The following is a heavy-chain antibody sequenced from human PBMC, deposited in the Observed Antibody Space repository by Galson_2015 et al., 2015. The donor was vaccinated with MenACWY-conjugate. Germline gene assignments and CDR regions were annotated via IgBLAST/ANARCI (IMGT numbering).Heavy chain of an antibody. D-gene: IGHD2-2*01. CDR1: GYTFTNYS. CDR3: AREIVVAPAASWGDYYYGMDV. V-gene: IGHV1-3*01. J-gene: IGHJ6*02. Sequence: SVKVSCKASGYTFTNYSMHWVRQAPGQRLEWMGWINAGNGNTKYSQKFQGRVTITSDTSASTAYMELSSLRSEDTAVYYCAREIVVAPAASWGDYYYGMDVWGQGTTVTVSS. CDR2: INAGNGNT.